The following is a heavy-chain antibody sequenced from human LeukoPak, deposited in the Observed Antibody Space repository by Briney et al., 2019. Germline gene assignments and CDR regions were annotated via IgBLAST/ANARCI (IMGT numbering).Heavy chain of an antibody. Sequence: GGSLRLSCAASGFTFSSYWMSWVRQAPGKGLEWVANIKQDGSEKYYVDSVKGRFTISRDNAKNSLYLQMNSLRAEDMALYYCAKGDYYDSSASVDYWGQGTLVTVSS. J-gene: IGHJ4*02. CDR3: AKGDYYDSSASVDY. D-gene: IGHD3-22*01. CDR2: IKQDGSEK. CDR1: GFTFSSYW. V-gene: IGHV3-7*03.